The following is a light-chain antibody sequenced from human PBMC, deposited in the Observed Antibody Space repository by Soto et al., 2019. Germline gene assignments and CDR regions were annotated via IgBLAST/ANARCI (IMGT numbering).Light chain of an antibody. J-gene: IGKJ1*01. CDR3: RQYGSSGT. CDR1: QSVSSN. Sequence: EIVMTQSPATLSLSPGERATLSCRASQSVSSNLAWYQQKPGQAPRLLIYGASNRATGIPDRFSGSGSGTDFTLTISRMEPEDFAVYDCRQYGSSGTFGQGTKVDIK. CDR2: GAS. V-gene: IGKV3-20*01.